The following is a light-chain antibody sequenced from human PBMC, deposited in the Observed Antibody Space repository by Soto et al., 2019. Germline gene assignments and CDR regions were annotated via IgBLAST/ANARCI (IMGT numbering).Light chain of an antibody. J-gene: IGKJ1*01. Sequence: DIVMTQSPDSLAVSLGERATINCKSSQSVLYSSNNKNYLAWYQQKPGQPPKLLIYWASTRESGVPDRFSGRGSGNKFTLTISSLQAEDVAVYYCQQYYRPWTFGQGTKVEIK. V-gene: IGKV4-1*01. CDR1: QSVLYSSNNKNY. CDR3: QQYYRPWT. CDR2: WAS.